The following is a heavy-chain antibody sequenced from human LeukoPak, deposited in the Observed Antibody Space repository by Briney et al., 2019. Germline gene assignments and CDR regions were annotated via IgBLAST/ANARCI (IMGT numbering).Heavy chain of an antibody. D-gene: IGHD1-26*01. CDR3: AREDAGGTYSFDY. CDR1: GFNISSNF. CDR2: LYTSGIT. J-gene: IGHJ4*02. V-gene: IGHV3-66*01. Sequence: GGSLRLSCAVSGFNISSNFMSWVRQAPGKGPEWAVVLYTSGITYYADSVRGRFTISRDNSKNTLYLQMDSLTAEDTAVYYCAREDAGGTYSFDYWGQGTLVTVSS.